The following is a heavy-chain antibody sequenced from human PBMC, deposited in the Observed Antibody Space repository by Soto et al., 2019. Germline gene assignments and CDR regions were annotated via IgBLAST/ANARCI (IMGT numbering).Heavy chain of an antibody. CDR3: ARAPHPSITGTIVYYFDY. V-gene: IGHV3-30-3*01. Sequence: QVQLVESGGGVVQPGRSLRLSCAASGFTFSSYAMHWVRQAPGKGLEWVAVISYDGSNKYYADSVKGRFTISRDNSKNTLYLQMNSRRAEDTAVYYCARAPHPSITGTIVYYFDYWGQGTLVTVSS. CDR1: GFTFSSYA. D-gene: IGHD1-20*01. J-gene: IGHJ4*02. CDR2: ISYDGSNK.